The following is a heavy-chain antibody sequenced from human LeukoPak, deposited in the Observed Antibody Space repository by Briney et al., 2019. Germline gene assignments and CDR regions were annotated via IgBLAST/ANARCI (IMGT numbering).Heavy chain of an antibody. CDR3: AKGYCSGTSCYGDY. J-gene: IGHJ4*02. Sequence: GGSLRLSCAASGFTFSDYSMNWVRQAPGKGLEWVSYISFSVNTKYYGDSVKGRFTISRDNAKNSLYLHMDSLRAEDTAVYYCAKGYCSGTSCYGDYWGQGTLVTVSS. V-gene: IGHV3-48*04. CDR1: GFTFSDYS. D-gene: IGHD2-2*01. CDR2: ISFSVNTK.